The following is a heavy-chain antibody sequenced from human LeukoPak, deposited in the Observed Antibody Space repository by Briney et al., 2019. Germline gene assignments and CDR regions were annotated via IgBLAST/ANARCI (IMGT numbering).Heavy chain of an antibody. V-gene: IGHV3-48*03. J-gene: IGHJ4*02. CDR1: GFTFASYE. CDR2: IRVSRGTI. D-gene: IGHD5-18*01. CDR3: AIPFDTAMVVDY. Sequence: QTGGSLRLSCAASGFTFASYEMNWVRQAPGKGLEWGSYIRVSRGTISYADSVKGRFTISRDNAKNSLYLQMNSLRAEDTAVYYCAIPFDTAMVVDYWGQGTLVTVSS.